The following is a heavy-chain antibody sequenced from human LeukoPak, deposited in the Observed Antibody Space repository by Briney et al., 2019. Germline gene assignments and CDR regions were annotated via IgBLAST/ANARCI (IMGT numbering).Heavy chain of an antibody. D-gene: IGHD3-22*01. J-gene: IGHJ6*02. Sequence: GASVKVSCKASGYTFVSYDVNWVRQATGQGLEWMGWMNPNSGNTGYAQKFQGRVTMTRNTSISTAYMELSSLRSEDTAVYYCARSPYYYDSSGYRMYYYGMDVWGQGTTVTVSS. CDR2: MNPNSGNT. CDR3: ARSPYYYDSSGYRMYYYGMDV. V-gene: IGHV1-8*01. CDR1: GYTFVSYD.